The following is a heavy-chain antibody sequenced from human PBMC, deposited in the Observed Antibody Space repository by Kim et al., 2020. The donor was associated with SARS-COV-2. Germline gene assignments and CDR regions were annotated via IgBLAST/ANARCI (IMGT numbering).Heavy chain of an antibody. D-gene: IGHD2-15*01. CDR3: ARGGDRGSSSQPLDY. J-gene: IGHJ4*02. Sequence: GSVKSRFTISRDNSKTTLYLQMNSLRAEDTAVYYCARGGDRGSSSQPLDYWGQGTLVTVSS. V-gene: IGHV3-30*07.